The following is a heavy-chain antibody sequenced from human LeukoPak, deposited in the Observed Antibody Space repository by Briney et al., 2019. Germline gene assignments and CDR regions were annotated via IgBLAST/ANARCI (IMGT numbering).Heavy chain of an antibody. J-gene: IGHJ4*02. CDR1: GYIFTGYY. V-gene: IGHV1-2*06. D-gene: IGHD3-22*01. Sequence: ASVKVSCKASGYIFTGYYMHWVRQAPGQGLEWMGRINPNSGGTEYAQKFQGRVTMTSDTSISTAYMELSRLRSDDTAVYYCARAYYNSTGYFYSNVFDYWGQGTLVTVSS. CDR2: INPNSGGT. CDR3: ARAYYNSTGYFYSNVFDY.